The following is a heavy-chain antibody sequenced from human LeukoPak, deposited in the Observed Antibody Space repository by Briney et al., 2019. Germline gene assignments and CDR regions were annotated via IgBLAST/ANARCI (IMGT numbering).Heavy chain of an antibody. CDR3: ARTPPRIMITFGTLDY. D-gene: IGHD3-16*01. J-gene: IGHJ4*02. CDR1: GFTFSSYA. V-gene: IGHV3-7*01. Sequence: QTGGSLRLSCAASGFTFSSYAMSWVRQAPGKGLEWVANIKQDGSEKYYVDSVKGRFTISRDNAKNSLYLQMNSLRAEDTAVYYCARTPPRIMITFGTLDYWGQGTLVTVSS. CDR2: IKQDGSEK.